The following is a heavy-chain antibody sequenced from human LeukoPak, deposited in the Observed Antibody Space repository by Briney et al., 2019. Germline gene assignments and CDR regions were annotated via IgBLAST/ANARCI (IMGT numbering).Heavy chain of an antibody. CDR3: ARVSVIMDFDY. V-gene: IGHV3-74*01. CDR1: GFTFSSYW. Sequence: GGSLRLSCAASGFTFSSYWMHWVRQAPGKGLVWVSRINSDGSSSSYADSVKGRFTISRDNATNTLYLQMNSLRLEDTAVYYCARVSVIMDFDYRGQGTLVTVSS. CDR2: INSDGSSS. J-gene: IGHJ4*02. D-gene: IGHD3-10*01.